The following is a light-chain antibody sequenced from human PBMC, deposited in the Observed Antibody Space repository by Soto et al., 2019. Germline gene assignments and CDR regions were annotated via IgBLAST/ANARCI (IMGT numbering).Light chain of an antibody. Sequence: DINMYMSPSSLSASESDRVTITCRASQSISSYLNWYQQKPGKAPNLLIYAASSLQSGVPSRFSGSGSGTDFTLTISNLQPEDFATYYCQQSYSPPRPFGQVTKVDI. CDR2: AAS. CDR3: QQSYSPPRP. CDR1: QSISSY. J-gene: IGKJ1*01. V-gene: IGKV1-39*01.